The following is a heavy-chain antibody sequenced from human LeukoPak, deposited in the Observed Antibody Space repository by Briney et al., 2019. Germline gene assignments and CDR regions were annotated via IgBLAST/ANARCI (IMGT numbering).Heavy chain of an antibody. CDR3: ARDNDYSNHFSHFDY. CDR2: IWYDGSNK. V-gene: IGHV3-33*01. Sequence: PGGSLRLSCAASGSTFSNYGMHWVRQAPGKGLEWVAVIWYDGSNKYYTDSVKGRFTISRDKSKNTLYLQMNSLRAEDTAVYYCARDNDYSNHFSHFDYWGQGTLVTVSS. J-gene: IGHJ4*02. D-gene: IGHD4-11*01. CDR1: GSTFSNYG.